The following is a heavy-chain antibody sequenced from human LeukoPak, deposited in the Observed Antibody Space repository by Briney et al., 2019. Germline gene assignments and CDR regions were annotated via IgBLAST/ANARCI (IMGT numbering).Heavy chain of an antibody. D-gene: IGHD1-1*01. V-gene: IGHV1-58*02. CDR2: IVVGSGNT. CDR1: GFTFTSSA. Sequence: ASVKVSCKASGFTFTSSAMQWVRLARGQRLEWIGWIVVGSGNTNYAQKFQERVTITRDMSTSTAYMEVSSLRSEDTAVYYCAADTTGTTWYNWFDPWGQGTLVTVSS. CDR3: AADTTGTTWYNWFDP. J-gene: IGHJ5*02.